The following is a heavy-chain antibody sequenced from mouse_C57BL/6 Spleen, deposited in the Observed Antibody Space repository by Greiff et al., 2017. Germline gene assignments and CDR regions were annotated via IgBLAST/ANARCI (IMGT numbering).Heavy chain of an antibody. CDR2: INPSSGYT. CDR1: GYTFTSDW. Sequence: VQLLQSGAELAKPGASVKLSCKASGYTFTSDWMHWVQQRPGQGLEWIGYINPSSGYTKSNQKFKDKATLTADKSYSKAYMQLSSLTYKDYAVYYCASGPHRNYDACFAYWGQGTLVTVSA. J-gene: IGHJ3*01. D-gene: IGHD2-1*01. CDR3: ASGPHRNYDACFAY. V-gene: IGHV1-7*01.